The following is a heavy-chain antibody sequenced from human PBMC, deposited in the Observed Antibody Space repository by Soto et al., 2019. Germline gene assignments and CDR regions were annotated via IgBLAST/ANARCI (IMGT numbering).Heavy chain of an antibody. V-gene: IGHV3-66*01. CDR1: GFTVSSNY. Sequence: PGGSLRLSCAASGFTVSSNYMSWVRQAPGKGLEWVSVIYSGGSTYYAGSVKGRFTISRDNSKNTLYLQMNSLRAEDTAVYYCARDRGNGDTNWFYYIDVWGKGTTVTVSS. D-gene: IGHD1-1*01. J-gene: IGHJ6*03. CDR2: IYSGGST. CDR3: ARDRGNGDTNWFYYIDV.